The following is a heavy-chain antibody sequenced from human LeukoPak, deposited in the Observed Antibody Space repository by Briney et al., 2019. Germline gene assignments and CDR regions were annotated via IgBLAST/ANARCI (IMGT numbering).Heavy chain of an antibody. D-gene: IGHD3-10*01. Sequence: SETLSLTCTVSGGSISSSSYYWGWIRQPPGKGLEWIGSIYYSGSTYYNPSLKSRVTISVDTSKNQFSLKLSSVAAADTAVYYCARDRGVREVITLPFDYWGQGTLVTVSS. CDR3: ARDRGVREVITLPFDY. V-gene: IGHV4-39*07. J-gene: IGHJ4*02. CDR2: IYYSGST. CDR1: GGSISSSSYY.